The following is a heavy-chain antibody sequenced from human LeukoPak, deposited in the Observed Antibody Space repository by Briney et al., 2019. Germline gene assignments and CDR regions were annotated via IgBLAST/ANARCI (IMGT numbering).Heavy chain of an antibody. CDR2: INHSGST. Sequence: SETLSLTCAVYGGSFSGYYWSWIRQPPGKGLEWIGEINHSGSTNYNPSLKSRVTISVDTSKNQFSLKLSSVTAADTAVYYCARYIAVAGLDYWGRGTLVTVSS. V-gene: IGHV4-34*01. J-gene: IGHJ4*02. D-gene: IGHD6-19*01. CDR1: GGSFSGYY. CDR3: ARYIAVAGLDY.